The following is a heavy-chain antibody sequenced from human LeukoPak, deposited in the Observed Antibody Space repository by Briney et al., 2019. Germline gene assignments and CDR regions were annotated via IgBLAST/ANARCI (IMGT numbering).Heavy chain of an antibody. D-gene: IGHD3-10*01. V-gene: IGHV1-2*02. CDR1: GYTFTIYY. J-gene: IGHJ4*02. Sequence: GASVKVSCKASGYTFTIYYMHWVRQAPRQGLEWMGWINPNSGGTNYAQKFQSRVTMTRDTSISTAYMELSRLRSDDTAVYYCARAPPYYGSGSYYGDFDYWGQGTLVTVSS. CDR2: INPNSGGT. CDR3: ARAPPYYGSGSYYGDFDY.